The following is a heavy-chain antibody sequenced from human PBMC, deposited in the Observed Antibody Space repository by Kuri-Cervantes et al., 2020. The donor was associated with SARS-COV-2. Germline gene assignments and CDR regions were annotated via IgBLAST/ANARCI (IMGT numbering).Heavy chain of an antibody. D-gene: IGHD3-16*01. J-gene: IGHJ4*01. CDR1: GFNFNSFW. Sequence: GESLKISCVTSGFNFNSFWMSWVRQAPGKGLEWVANIKQDGNERHSVDSVEGRFTISRDNTKSSIYLQMNRLRPEDTAVYFCARLTDTHVYFDYWGRGTLVTVSS. CDR2: IKQDGNER. CDR3: ARLTDTHVYFDY. V-gene: IGHV3-7*03.